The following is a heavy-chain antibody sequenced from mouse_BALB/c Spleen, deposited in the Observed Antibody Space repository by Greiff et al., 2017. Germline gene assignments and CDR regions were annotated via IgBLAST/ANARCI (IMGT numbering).Heavy chain of an antibody. V-gene: IGHV5-6-3*01. CDR3: ARVYYDYVTWFAY. Sequence: EVMLVESGGGLVQPGGSLKLSCAASGFTFSSYGMSWVRQTPDKRLELVATINSNGGSTYYPDSVKGRFTISRDNAKNTLYLQMSSLKSEDTAMYYCARVYYDYVTWFAYWGQGTLVTVSA. CDR2: INSNGGST. D-gene: IGHD2-4*01. CDR1: GFTFSSYG. J-gene: IGHJ3*01.